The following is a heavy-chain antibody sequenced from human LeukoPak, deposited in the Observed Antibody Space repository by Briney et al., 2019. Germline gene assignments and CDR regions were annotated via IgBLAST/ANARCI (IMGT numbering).Heavy chain of an antibody. V-gene: IGHV3-30*02. CDR1: GFTFSIYG. J-gene: IGHJ4*02. D-gene: IGHD3-3*01. Sequence: QSGGSLRLSCAASGFTFSIYGMHWVRQAPGQGLEWVAFIRYDGSNKYYADSVKGRFTISRDNSKNTLYLQMNSLRAEDTAVYYCATIWSGYTMAFDYWGQGTLVTVSS. CDR2: IRYDGSNK. CDR3: ATIWSGYTMAFDY.